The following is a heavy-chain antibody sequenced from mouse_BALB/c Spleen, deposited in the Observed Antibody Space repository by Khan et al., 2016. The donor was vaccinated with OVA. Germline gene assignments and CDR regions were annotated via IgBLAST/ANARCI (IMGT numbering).Heavy chain of an antibody. J-gene: IGHJ2*01. Sequence: QVQLQQSGAELVKAGASVKMSCKASGYTFTSYWMHWVKQRLGQGLEWFAETNPTNGRTYYNEKFKSKATLTVDKSSSPAYMLLSGPPSEDSAVYYCARIKKIVATYFDYWGQGTTLTVSS. CDR1: GYTFTSYW. CDR3: ARIKKIVATYFDY. D-gene: IGHD1-1*01. V-gene: IGHV1S81*02. CDR2: TNPTNGRT.